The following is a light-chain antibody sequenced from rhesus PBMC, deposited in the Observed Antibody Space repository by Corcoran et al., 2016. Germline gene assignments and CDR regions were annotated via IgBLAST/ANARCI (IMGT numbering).Light chain of an antibody. CDR1: QGIGSY. Sequence: DIQLTQSPSSLSASVGDRVTITGRASQGIGSYLAWYQQKSGKAPKFLFYDSFTLQMGVPSRFSGSGSGTEFTLTISSLQPEDFATYYCQQRTSYPFTFGPWTKLDIK. CDR3: QQRTSYPFT. V-gene: IGKV1-38*01. CDR2: DSF. J-gene: IGKJ3*01.